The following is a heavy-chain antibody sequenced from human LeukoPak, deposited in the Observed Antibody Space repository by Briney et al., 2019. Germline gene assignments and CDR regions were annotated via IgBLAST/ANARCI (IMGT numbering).Heavy chain of an antibody. CDR3: ARHGTSGTNLNWFDP. J-gene: IGHJ5*02. V-gene: IGHV4-59*01. Sequence: SETLSPTCTVAGGSISSSYWSWIRQPPGKGLEWIGYIYYSGSTNYNPSLKSRVTISVDTSKNQFSLKLSSVTAADTAVYYCARHGTSGTNLNWFDPWGQGTLVTVSS. D-gene: IGHD1-1*01. CDR2: IYYSGST. CDR1: GGSISSSY.